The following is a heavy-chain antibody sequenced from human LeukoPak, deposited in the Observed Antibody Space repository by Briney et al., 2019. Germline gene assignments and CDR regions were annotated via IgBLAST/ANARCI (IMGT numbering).Heavy chain of an antibody. CDR3: ARHSAYYDSSNFGY. Sequence: SETLSLTCTVSGGSISSSSYYWGWIRQPPGKGLEWIGSIYYSGSTYYNPSLKSRVTISVGTSKNQFSLKLSSVTAADTAVYYCARHSAYYDSSNFGYWGQGTLVTVSS. CDR1: GGSISSSSYY. D-gene: IGHD3-22*01. CDR2: IYYSGST. J-gene: IGHJ4*02. V-gene: IGHV4-39*01.